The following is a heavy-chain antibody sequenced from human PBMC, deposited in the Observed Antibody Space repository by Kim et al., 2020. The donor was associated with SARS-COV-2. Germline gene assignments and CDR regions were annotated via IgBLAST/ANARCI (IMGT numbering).Heavy chain of an antibody. J-gene: IGHJ3*02. V-gene: IGHV4-30-2*01. CDR3: ARERRDYYDSSGYPDAFEI. Sequence: SETLSLTCAVSGGSISSGGYSWSWIRQPPGKGLEWIGYIYHSGSTYYNPSLKSRVTISVDRSKNQFSLKLSSVTAADTAVYYCARERRDYYDSSGYPDAFEIWGQGTMVPVSS. CDR2: IYHSGST. D-gene: IGHD3-22*01. CDR1: GGSISSGGYS.